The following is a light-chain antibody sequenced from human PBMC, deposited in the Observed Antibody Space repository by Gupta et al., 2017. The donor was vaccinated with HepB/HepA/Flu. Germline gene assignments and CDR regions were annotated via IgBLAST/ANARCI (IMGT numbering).Light chain of an antibody. V-gene: IGKV2-28*01. CDR2: LGS. CDR1: QSLLHSNGYTY. Sequence: IVMTQSPLFLPVTPGEPASISCSSSQSLLHSNGYTYLDWYLQKPGQSPQLLIYLGSNRASGVPDRFSGSGSGTDFTLKISRVEAEDVGVYYCMQALQTPRTFGQGTKLEIE. CDR3: MQALQTPRT. J-gene: IGKJ2*01.